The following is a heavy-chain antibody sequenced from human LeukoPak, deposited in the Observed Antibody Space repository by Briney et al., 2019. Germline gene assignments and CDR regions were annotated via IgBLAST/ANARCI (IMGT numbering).Heavy chain of an antibody. CDR1: GFTFSSYS. CDR2: ISSSSSYI. CDR3: ARARTVTMHNLYAFDI. J-gene: IGHJ3*02. V-gene: IGHV3-21*01. D-gene: IGHD4-23*01. Sequence: GGSLRLSCAASGFTFSSYSMNWVRQAPGKGLEWVSSISSSSSYIYYADSVKGRFTISRDDAKNSLYLQMNSLRAEDTAVYYCARARTVTMHNLYAFDIWGQGTMVTVSS.